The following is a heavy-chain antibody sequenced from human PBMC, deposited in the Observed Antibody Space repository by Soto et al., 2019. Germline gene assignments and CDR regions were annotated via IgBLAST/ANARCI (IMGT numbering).Heavy chain of an antibody. CDR2: IWYDGSNK. D-gene: IGHD5-18*01. V-gene: IGHV3-33*01. Sequence: QVQLVESGGGVVQPGRSLRLSCAASGFTFSSYGMHWVRQAPGKGLEWVAVIWYDGSNKYYADSVKGRFTISRDNSKNTLYLQMNSLRAEDTAVYYCARDTAMVPYYYYGMDVWGQVTTVTVSS. J-gene: IGHJ6*02. CDR3: ARDTAMVPYYYYGMDV. CDR1: GFTFSSYG.